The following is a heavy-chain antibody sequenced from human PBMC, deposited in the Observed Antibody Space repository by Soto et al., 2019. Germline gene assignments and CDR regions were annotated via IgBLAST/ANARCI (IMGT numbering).Heavy chain of an antibody. CDR3: ARDRYGDYVGWFDP. CDR1: GGSISSGGYY. Sequence: SETLSLTCTVSGGSISSGGYYWSWIRQHPGKGLEWIGYIYYSGSTNYNPSLKSRVTISVDTSKNQFSLKLSSVTAADTAVYYCARDRYGDYVGWFDPWGQGTLVTVSS. CDR2: IYYSGST. D-gene: IGHD4-17*01. V-gene: IGHV4-61*08. J-gene: IGHJ5*02.